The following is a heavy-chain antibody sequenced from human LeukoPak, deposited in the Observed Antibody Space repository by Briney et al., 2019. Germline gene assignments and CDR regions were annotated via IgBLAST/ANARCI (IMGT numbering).Heavy chain of an antibody. V-gene: IGHV3-7*01. D-gene: IGHD3-10*01. Sequence: GRSLRLSCAASGFTFSSYGMHWVRQAPGKGLEWVANIKQDGSEKYYVDSVKGRFTISRDNAKNSLYLQMNSLRAEDTAVYYCASFARYYYGSGSYGDYWGQGTLVTVSS. J-gene: IGHJ4*02. CDR3: ASFARYYYGSGSYGDY. CDR2: IKQDGSEK. CDR1: GFTFSSYG.